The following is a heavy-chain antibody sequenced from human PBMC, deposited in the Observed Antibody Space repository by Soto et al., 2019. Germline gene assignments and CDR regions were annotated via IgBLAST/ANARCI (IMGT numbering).Heavy chain of an antibody. CDR3: AKDLSSGSGFFGYYYYGMDV. D-gene: IGHD3-10*01. Sequence: PGGSLRLSCAASGFTFSSYGMHWVRRAPGKGLEWVAVISYDGSNKYYADSVKGRFTISRDNSKNTLYLQMNSLRAEDTAVYYCAKDLSSGSGFFGYYYYGMDVWGQGTTVTVSS. CDR1: GFTFSSYG. CDR2: ISYDGSNK. V-gene: IGHV3-30*18. J-gene: IGHJ6*02.